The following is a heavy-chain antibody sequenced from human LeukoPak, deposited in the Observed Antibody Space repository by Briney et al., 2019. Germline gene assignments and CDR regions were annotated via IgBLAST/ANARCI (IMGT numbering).Heavy chain of an antibody. J-gene: IGHJ4*02. D-gene: IGHD6-13*01. Sequence: PGGSLRLSCAASGFTVSSNYMSWVRQAPRKGLEWVSVIYSGGTTFYADSVKGRFTISRDNSKNMLYLQMNSLRAEDTAVYYCARQFSSSWFALFDYWGQGTLVTVSS. CDR2: IYSGGTT. V-gene: IGHV3-66*04. CDR3: ARQFSSSWFALFDY. CDR1: GFTVSSNY.